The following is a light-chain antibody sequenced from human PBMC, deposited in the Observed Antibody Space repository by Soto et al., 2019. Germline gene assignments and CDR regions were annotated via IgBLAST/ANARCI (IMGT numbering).Light chain of an antibody. CDR3: QQYQSFPIT. CDR1: QNIKNW. CDR2: KAS. Sequence: DIQMTQSPSTLSASVGDRVTITCRASQNIKNWLAWYQHKPGKAPNLLIYKASSLESGVPSRFSGSGSGTEFTLTISSLQPDDFATYYCQQYQSFPITFGQGTKLEIK. V-gene: IGKV1-5*03. J-gene: IGKJ2*01.